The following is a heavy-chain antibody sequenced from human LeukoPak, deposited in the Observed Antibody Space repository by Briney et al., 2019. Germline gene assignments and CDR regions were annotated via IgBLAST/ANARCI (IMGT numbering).Heavy chain of an antibody. D-gene: IGHD4-17*01. J-gene: IGHJ4*02. CDR2: IYHSGST. V-gene: IGHV4-38-2*02. CDR1: GYSISSGYY. CDR3: ARDISGGVYGDYG. Sequence: AETLSLTCAVSGYSISSGYYWGWIRQPPGKGLEWIGSIYHSGSTYYNPSLKSRVTISVDTSKNQFSLKLSSVTAADTAVYYCARDISGGVYGDYGWGQGTLVTVSS.